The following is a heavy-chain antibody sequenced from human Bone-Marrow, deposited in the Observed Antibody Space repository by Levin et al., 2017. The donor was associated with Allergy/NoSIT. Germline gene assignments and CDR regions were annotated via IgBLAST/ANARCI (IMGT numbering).Heavy chain of an antibody. Sequence: SLTSRGVAVAWIRQPPGNALAWLPLIYWDDYKRYRSSLKSRLTISKDTSKNQVALTMPNMDPVDTGTYFCAHSGAESGNFPPGWFDAWGQGSLVTVSS. V-gene: IGHV2-5*02. CDR2: IYWDDYK. CDR3: AHSGAESGNFPPGWFDA. D-gene: IGHD3-10*01. CDR1: SLTSRGVA. J-gene: IGHJ5*02.